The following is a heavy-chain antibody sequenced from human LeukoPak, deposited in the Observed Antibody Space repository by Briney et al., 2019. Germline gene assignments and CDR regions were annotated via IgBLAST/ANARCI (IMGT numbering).Heavy chain of an antibody. Sequence: ASVKVSCKASGYTFTSYDINWVRQATGQGLEWMGWMNPNSGNTGYAQKFQGRVTMTRNTSISTAYMELSSLRSEDTAVYYCASRVRVLQTGDDAFDIWGQGTMVTVSS. CDR2: MNPNSGNT. V-gene: IGHV1-8*01. J-gene: IGHJ3*02. D-gene: IGHD3-10*02. CDR1: GYTFTSYD. CDR3: ASRVRVLQTGDDAFDI.